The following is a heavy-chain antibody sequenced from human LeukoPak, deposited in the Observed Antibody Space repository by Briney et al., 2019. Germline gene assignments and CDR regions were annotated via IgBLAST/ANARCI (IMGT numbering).Heavy chain of an antibody. CDR1: GFTFSSYS. Sequence: GGSLRLSCAASGFTFSSYSMNWVRQAPGKGLEWVSSISSSSSYIYYADSVKGRFTISRDNAKNSLYLQMNSLRAGDTAVYYCARDGGYCSSTSCYVFDYWGQGTLVTVSS. V-gene: IGHV3-21*01. J-gene: IGHJ4*02. CDR2: ISSSSSYI. D-gene: IGHD2-2*01. CDR3: ARDGGYCSSTSCYVFDY.